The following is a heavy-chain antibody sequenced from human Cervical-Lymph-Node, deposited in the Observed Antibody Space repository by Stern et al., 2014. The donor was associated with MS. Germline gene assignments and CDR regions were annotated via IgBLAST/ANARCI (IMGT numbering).Heavy chain of an antibody. CDR2: IYWDGDN. CDR1: GFSLSTSGEG. D-gene: IGHD5-18*01. V-gene: IGHV2-5*02. Sequence: QVTLKESGPTLVKPTQTLTLTCTFSGFSLSTSGEGVGWIRQPPGKALEWLALIYWDGDNRYSPSLKSRITITKDTSKNQVVLTMTNMDPVDTATYYCAHGLEIRLWAAYWGQGTLVTVSS. J-gene: IGHJ4*02. CDR3: AHGLEIRLWAAY.